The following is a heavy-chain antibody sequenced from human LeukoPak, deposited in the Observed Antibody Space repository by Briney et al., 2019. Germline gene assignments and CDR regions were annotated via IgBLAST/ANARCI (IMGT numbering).Heavy chain of an antibody. Sequence: SETLPLTCTVSGYSNSSGYYWGWIRQPPGKGLEWIGSIYHSGSTYYNPSLKSRVTISVDTSKNQFSLKLSSVTAADTAVYYCARDEPLDSSGYYMGNWFDPWGQGTLVTVSS. J-gene: IGHJ5*02. CDR3: ARDEPLDSSGYYMGNWFDP. V-gene: IGHV4-38-2*02. D-gene: IGHD3-22*01. CDR2: IYHSGST. CDR1: GYSNSSGYY.